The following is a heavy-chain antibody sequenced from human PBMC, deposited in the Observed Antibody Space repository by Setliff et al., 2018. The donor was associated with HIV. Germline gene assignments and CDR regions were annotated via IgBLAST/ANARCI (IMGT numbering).Heavy chain of an antibody. D-gene: IGHD3-9*01. V-gene: IGHV3-49*04. CDR1: GFTFGDYA. CDR2: INSNTYGGTT. CDR3: SRVHSPLYYDILTGYLDY. Sequence: GGSLRLSCTASGFTFGDYAMTWVRQAPGKGLEWVGFINSNTYGGTTDYAASVKGRFTISRDDSKSSANLLMNSLKTVDTAVYYCSRVHSPLYYDILTGYLDYWGQGTLVTVSS. J-gene: IGHJ4*02.